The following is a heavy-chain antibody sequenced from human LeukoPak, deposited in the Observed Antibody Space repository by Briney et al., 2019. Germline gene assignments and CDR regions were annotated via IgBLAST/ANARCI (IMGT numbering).Heavy chain of an antibody. CDR3: AKDGGGTDFDY. Sequence: PGGSLRLSCAVSGFTFSRNSMHWVRQAPGKGLEWVTFISYDGSNEYYADSVKGRFTISRDNSKNTLYLQMNSLRAEDTAVYYCAKDGGGTDFDYWGQGTLVTVSS. J-gene: IGHJ4*02. D-gene: IGHD1-26*01. V-gene: IGHV3-30*02. CDR2: ISYDGSNE. CDR1: GFTFSRNS.